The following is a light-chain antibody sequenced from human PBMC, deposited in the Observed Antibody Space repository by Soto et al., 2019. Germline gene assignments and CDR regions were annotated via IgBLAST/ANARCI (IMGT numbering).Light chain of an antibody. CDR1: SSDVGGYNY. Sequence: QSVLTQPASVSGSPGQSITISCTGTSSDVGGYNYVSWYQHHPGKAPKLMIYDVSNRPSGVSNSFSGSKSGNTASLTISGLQPEDEADDYCSSYTTSNSRQIVFGTGTKLTVL. CDR3: SSYTTSNSRQIV. V-gene: IGLV2-14*03. J-gene: IGLJ1*01. CDR2: DVS.